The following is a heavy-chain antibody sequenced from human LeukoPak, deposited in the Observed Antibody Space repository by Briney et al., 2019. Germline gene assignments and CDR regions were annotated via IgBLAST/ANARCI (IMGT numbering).Heavy chain of an antibody. CDR3: GRGPGYRSDY. CDR1: GLSFNTYW. J-gene: IGHJ4*02. CDR2: INQDGSEK. D-gene: IGHD5-12*01. Sequence: GGSLRLSCAASGLSFNTYWMTWVRQAPGKGLEWVANINQDGSEKNYVGSVKGRFTISRDSAKKSLYLQMNSLRAEDTAVYYCGRGPGYRSDYWGQETLVTVSS. V-gene: IGHV3-7*05.